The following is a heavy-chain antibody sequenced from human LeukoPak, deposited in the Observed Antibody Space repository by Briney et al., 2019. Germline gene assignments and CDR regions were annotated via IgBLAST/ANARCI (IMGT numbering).Heavy chain of an antibody. CDR1: GFTFSDYA. J-gene: IGHJ4*02. CDR2: ISGGGTYT. CDR3: AKGKYSSSWYFDY. V-gene: IGHV3-23*01. Sequence: GGSLRLSCASSGFTFSDYAMTWVRQAPGRGLEWVSAISGGGTYTYYADSVKGRFTISRDNSKNTLYLQMNSPRAEDTAVYYCAKGKYSSSWYFDYWGQGTLVTVSS. D-gene: IGHD6-13*01.